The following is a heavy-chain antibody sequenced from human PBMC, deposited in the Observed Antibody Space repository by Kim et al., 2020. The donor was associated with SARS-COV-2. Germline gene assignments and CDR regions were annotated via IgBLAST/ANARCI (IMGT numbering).Heavy chain of an antibody. CDR2: ITDDGSRT. J-gene: IGHJ4*02. CDR1: GFIFSNHY. Sequence: GGSLRLSCAASGFIFSNHYMQWVRQVPGKGPVWVSAITDDGSRTTYADSVKGRFTISRDNAKNTVYLQMNSLTAEDTAVYYCVRVGPGRSWFWGFDSWGQGTLVTVSS. V-gene: IGHV3-74*03. D-gene: IGHD6-13*01. CDR3: VRVGPGRSWFWGFDS.